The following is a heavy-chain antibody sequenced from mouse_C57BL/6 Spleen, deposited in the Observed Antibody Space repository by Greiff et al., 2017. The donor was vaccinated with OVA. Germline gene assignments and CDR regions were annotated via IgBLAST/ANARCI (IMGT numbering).Heavy chain of an antibody. D-gene: IGHD2-12*01. V-gene: IGHV1-64*01. CDR2: IHPNSGST. CDR3: ARSYSHVARYYCDY. Sequence: QVQLQQPGAELVKPGASVKLSCKASGYTFTSYWMHWVKQRPGQGLEWIGMIHPNSGSTNYNEKFKSKATLTVDKSSSTAYMQLSSLTSEDSAVYYCARSYSHVARYYCDYWGQGTTLTVSS. CDR1: GYTFTSYW. J-gene: IGHJ2*01.